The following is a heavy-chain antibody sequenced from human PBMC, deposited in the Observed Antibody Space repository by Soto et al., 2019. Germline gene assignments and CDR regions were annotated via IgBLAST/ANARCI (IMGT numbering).Heavy chain of an antibody. Sequence: GASVKFSWKDSGYTFTGYYMHWVRQAPGQGLEWMGWINPNSGGTNYAQKFQGRVTMTRDTSISTAYMELSRLRSDDTAVYYCAREWLGTESDYWGQGTLVTVSS. V-gene: IGHV1-2*02. CDR3: AREWLGTESDY. D-gene: IGHD2-8*02. CDR1: GYTFTGYY. CDR2: INPNSGGT. J-gene: IGHJ4*02.